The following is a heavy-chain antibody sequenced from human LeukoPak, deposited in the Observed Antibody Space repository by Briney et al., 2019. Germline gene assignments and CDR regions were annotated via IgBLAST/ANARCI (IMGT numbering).Heavy chain of an antibody. D-gene: IGHD6-19*01. CDR3: ARRDTTGWSHHFDY. CDR2: LYNGGGA. Sequence: GGSLRLSCAASGFSFKSYEMNWVRQAPGKGLEWVSILYNGGGANYADSVKGRFTISRDNSRNTLFLQMNSLRDEDTAVYCCARRDTTGWSHHFDYWGQGTLVTVSS. J-gene: IGHJ4*02. V-gene: IGHV3-53*01. CDR1: GFSFKSYE.